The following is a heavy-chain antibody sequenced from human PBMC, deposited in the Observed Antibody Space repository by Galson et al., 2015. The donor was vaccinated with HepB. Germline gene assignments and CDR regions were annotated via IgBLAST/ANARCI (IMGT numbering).Heavy chain of an antibody. Sequence: SVKVSCKASGDTFSTYTITWVRQAPGQGFEWMGRIIPVLNIANYAQKFQGRVTITADKATTTAYMELRGLRSEDTAVYYCARDEATITENYYYYYGMDVWGQGTTVTVTS. CDR1: GDTFSTYT. CDR2: IIPVLNIA. CDR3: ARDEATITENYYYYYGMDV. D-gene: IGHD5-24*01. J-gene: IGHJ6*02. V-gene: IGHV1-69*04.